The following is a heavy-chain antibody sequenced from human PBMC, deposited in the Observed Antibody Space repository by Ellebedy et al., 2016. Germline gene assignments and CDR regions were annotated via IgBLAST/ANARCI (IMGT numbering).Heavy chain of an antibody. D-gene: IGHD5-18*01. CDR3: TKVADTSMDMNFAY. CDR1: GFTFSSYP. CDR2: ISRSGDAT. Sequence: GGSLRLXCAASGFTFSSYPMSWVRQAPGKGLEWISVISRSGDATYYADSVKGRFTISRDNSRNTLFLQMNSLRDEDTAVYYCTKVADTSMDMNFAYWGQGTLVTVSS. J-gene: IGHJ4*02. V-gene: IGHV3-23*01.